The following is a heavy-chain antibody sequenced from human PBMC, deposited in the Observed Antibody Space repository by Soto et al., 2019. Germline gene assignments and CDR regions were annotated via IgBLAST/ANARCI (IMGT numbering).Heavy chain of an antibody. Sequence: QVQLVQSGAEVKKPGASVKVSCKASGYTFTSYDINWVRQATGQGLEWMGWMNPNSGNTDYAQKFQGRVTMTRNTSRSTAYLELSSLRSEDTAVYYCARGINYYDSGDDAFDIWGQGTMVTVSS. CDR1: GYTFTSYD. V-gene: IGHV1-8*01. J-gene: IGHJ3*02. CDR3: ARGINYYDSGDDAFDI. CDR2: MNPNSGNT. D-gene: IGHD3-10*01.